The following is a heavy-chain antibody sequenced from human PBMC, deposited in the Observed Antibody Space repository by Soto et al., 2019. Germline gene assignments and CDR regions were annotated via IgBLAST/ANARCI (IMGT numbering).Heavy chain of an antibody. Sequence: SETLSLTCTVSGGSISSYYWNWIRQPAGKGLEWIGRIYSSGTTNYNPSLKSRVTMSVDTSKNQFSLKLNSVNAADTAVYYCARDPLGYSSSHVFDLWGQGTLVTVS. CDR3: ARDPLGYSSSHVFDL. CDR2: IYSSGTT. CDR1: GGSISSYY. D-gene: IGHD6-19*01. J-gene: IGHJ4*02. V-gene: IGHV4-4*07.